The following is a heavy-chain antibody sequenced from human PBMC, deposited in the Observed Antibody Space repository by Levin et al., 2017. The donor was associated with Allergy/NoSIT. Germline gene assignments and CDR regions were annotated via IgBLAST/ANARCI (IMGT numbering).Heavy chain of an antibody. CDR3: ARGLRSKAYGGKLY. CDR1: GFTFSSYA. D-gene: IGHD4-23*01. Sequence: GESLKISCAASGFTFSSYAMHWVRQAPGKGLEWVAVISYDGSNKYYADSVKGRFTISRDNSKNTLYLQMNSLRAEDTAVYYCARGLRSKAYGGKLYWGQGTLVTVSS. V-gene: IGHV3-30-3*01. CDR2: ISYDGSNK. J-gene: IGHJ4*02.